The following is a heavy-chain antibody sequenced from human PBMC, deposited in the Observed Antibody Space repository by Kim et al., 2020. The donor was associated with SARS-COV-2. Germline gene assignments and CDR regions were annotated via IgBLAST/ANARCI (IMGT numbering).Heavy chain of an antibody. D-gene: IGHD2-15*01. J-gene: IGHJ4*02. Sequence: SETLSLTCTVSGGSISSYYWSWIRQPPGKGLEWIGYIYYSGSTNYNPSLKSRVTISVDTSKNQFSLKLSSVTAADTAVYYCAASSLYCSGGSCYSGVAEVFGYWGQGTLVTVSS. CDR2: IYYSGST. CDR1: GGSISSYY. CDR3: AASSLYCSGGSCYSGVAEVFGY. V-gene: IGHV4-59*01.